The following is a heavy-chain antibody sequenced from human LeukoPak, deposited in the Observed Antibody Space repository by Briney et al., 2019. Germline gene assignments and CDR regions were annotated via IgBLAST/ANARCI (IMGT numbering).Heavy chain of an antibody. J-gene: IGHJ4*02. Sequence: PGGSLRLSCAASGFTVSSNYMNWVRQAPGKGLEWVSLISWDGGSTYYADSVKGRFTISRDNSKNSLYLQMNSLRTEDTALYYCAKVASDSSGCYWGQGTLVTVSS. CDR3: AKVASDSSGCY. CDR1: GFTVSSNY. D-gene: IGHD3-22*01. V-gene: IGHV3-43*01. CDR2: ISWDGGST.